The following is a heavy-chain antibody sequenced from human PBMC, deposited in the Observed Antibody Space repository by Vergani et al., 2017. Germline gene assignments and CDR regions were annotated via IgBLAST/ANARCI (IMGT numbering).Heavy chain of an antibody. CDR2: INPSGGST. CDR3: ARPHGAILPPDPRRLDY. Sequence: QVQLVQSGAEVKKPGASVRVSCKTSGYTFTNYYIHWVRQAPGQGLEWMGIINPSGGSTTYAQQFQGRLTMTRDTSTSTVYMDLSNLRSEDTAVYYCARPHGAILPPDPRRLDYWGQGTLVTVSS. J-gene: IGHJ4*02. V-gene: IGHV1-46*03. CDR1: GYTFTNYY. D-gene: IGHD1-26*01.